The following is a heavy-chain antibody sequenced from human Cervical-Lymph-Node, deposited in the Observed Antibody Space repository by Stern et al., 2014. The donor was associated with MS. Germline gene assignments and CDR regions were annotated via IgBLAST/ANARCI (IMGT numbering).Heavy chain of an antibody. CDR3: ARDAHGDSFDY. CDR2: INPTGGST. Sequence: QVQLVQSGAEVKKPGASVKVSCEASGYTFNRYYMHWVRQAPGQGLEWMGMINPTGGSTNYAQKFQGRVTMTRDTSTSPVYMELNSLRSDDTATYSCARDAHGDSFDYWGQGTLVTVSS. D-gene: IGHD4-17*01. CDR1: GYTFNRYY. V-gene: IGHV1-46*02. J-gene: IGHJ4*02.